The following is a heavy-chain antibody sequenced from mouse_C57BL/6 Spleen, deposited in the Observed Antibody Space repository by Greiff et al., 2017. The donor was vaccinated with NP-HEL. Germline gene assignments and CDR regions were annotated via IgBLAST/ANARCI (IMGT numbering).Heavy chain of an antibody. CDR3: ARVQLVRDAMDY. D-gene: IGHD4-1*02. Sequence: EVQLVESGGGLVKPGGSLKLSCAASGFTFSSYAMSWVRQTPEKRLEWVATISVGGSYTYYPDNVKGRFTISRDNAKNNLYLQMSHLKSEDTAMYYCARVQLVRDAMDYWGQGTSVTVSS. CDR1: GFTFSSYA. V-gene: IGHV5-4*01. CDR2: ISVGGSYT. J-gene: IGHJ4*01.